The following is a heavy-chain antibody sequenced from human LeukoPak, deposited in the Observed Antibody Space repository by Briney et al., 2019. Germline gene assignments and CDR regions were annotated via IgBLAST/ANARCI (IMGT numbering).Heavy chain of an antibody. Sequence: GGSLRLSCAASGFTVSSNYMSWVRQAPGKGLEWVSVIYSGGSTYYADSVKGRFTISRDNSKSTLYLQMNSLRAEDTAVYYCARADYGDYDRDPYYFDYWGQGTLVTVSS. CDR3: ARADYGDYDRDPYYFDY. V-gene: IGHV3-53*01. J-gene: IGHJ4*02. CDR2: IYSGGST. D-gene: IGHD4-17*01. CDR1: GFTVSSNY.